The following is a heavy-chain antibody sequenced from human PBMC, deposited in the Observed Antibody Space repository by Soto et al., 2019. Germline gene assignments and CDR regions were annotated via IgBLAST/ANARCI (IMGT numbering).Heavy chain of an antibody. D-gene: IGHD3-3*01. CDR3: ARRVDFWSGNYDF. CDR2: IYYSGNT. V-gene: IGHV4-39*01. J-gene: IGHJ4*02. CDR1: SGSISGRNW. Sequence: SETLSLTCAVSSGSISGRNWWCWVRPPPGKGLESIGSIYYSGNTYYNPSLKSRVTISVDTSKNQLSLKLTSVSAADTAMYYCARRVDFWSGNYDFWGQGQLVTVSS.